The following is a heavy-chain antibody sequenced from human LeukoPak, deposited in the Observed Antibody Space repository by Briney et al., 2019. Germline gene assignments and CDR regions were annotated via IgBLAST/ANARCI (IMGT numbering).Heavy chain of an antibody. V-gene: IGHV4-34*01. CDR3: AKSNGYGLVDI. CDR1: GGSFSGYY. Sequence: PSETLSLTCAVYGGSFSGYYWSWIRQPPGKGLEWIGEINHSGSTNYNPSLKCRVTISVDTSKNQFSLKLTSVTAADTAVYYCAKSNGYGLVDIWGQGTMVTVSS. CDR2: INHSGST. D-gene: IGHD3-10*01. J-gene: IGHJ3*02.